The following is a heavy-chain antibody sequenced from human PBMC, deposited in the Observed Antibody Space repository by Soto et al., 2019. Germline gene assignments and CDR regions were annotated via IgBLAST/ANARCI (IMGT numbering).Heavy chain of an antibody. V-gene: IGHV1-69*12. D-gene: IGHD6-19*01. J-gene: IGHJ5*02. CDR3: ASPYSSGWYVCFDP. Sequence: QVQLVQSGAEVKKPGSSVKVSCKASGGTFSSYAISWVRQAPGQGLEWMGGIIPIFGTANYAKKFQGRATITADEATSTAYMELSSLRSEDTAVYYCASPYSSGWYVCFDPWGQGTLVTVSS. CDR1: GGTFSSYA. CDR2: IIPIFGTA.